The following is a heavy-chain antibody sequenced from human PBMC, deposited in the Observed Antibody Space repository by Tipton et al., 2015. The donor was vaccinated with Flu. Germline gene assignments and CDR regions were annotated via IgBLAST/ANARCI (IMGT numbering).Heavy chain of an antibody. CDR2: IYTTGSV. CDR1: GGSFSGYY. V-gene: IGHV4-59*10. Sequence: TLSLTCVVHGGSFSGYYWSWIRRSPGKGLEWIGRIYTTGSVNYNPSLRGRVTIAGDTSRNHFSLQLTSVTAADTAVYFCARSPSYSGSGIYPYYFDDWGQGTLVTVAS. J-gene: IGHJ4*02. CDR3: ARSPSYSGSGIYPYYFDD. D-gene: IGHD3-10*01.